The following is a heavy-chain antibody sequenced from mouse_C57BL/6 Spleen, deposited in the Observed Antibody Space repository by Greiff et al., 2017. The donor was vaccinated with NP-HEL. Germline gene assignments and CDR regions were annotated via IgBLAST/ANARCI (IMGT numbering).Heavy chain of an antibody. D-gene: IGHD1-1*01. CDR3: ARGLTTDFDY. CDR2: IYPGSGST. J-gene: IGHJ2*01. V-gene: IGHV1-55*01. CDR1: GYTFTSYW. Sequence: VQLQQPGAELVKPGAPVKMSCKAPGYTFTSYWITWVKQRPGQGLEWIGDIYPGSGSTNYNEKSKSKATLTVDTSSSTAYMQLSSLTSEDSAVYDCARGLTTDFDYWGQGTTLTVSS.